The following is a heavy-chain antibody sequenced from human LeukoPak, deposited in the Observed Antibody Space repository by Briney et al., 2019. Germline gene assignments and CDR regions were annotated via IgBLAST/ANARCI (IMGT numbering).Heavy chain of an antibody. CDR2: INSDGSST. D-gene: IGHD3-3*01. Sequence: PGGSLRLSCAASGFTFSSYAMSWVRQAPGKGLVWVSRINSDGSSTSYADSVKGRFTISRDNAKNTLYLQMNSLRAEDTAVYYCATADDFWSGDGFDYWGQGTLVTVSS. J-gene: IGHJ4*02. CDR3: ATADDFWSGDGFDY. CDR1: GFTFSSYA. V-gene: IGHV3-74*01.